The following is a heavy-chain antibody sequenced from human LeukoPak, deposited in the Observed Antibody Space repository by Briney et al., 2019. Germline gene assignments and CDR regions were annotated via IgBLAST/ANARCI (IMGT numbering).Heavy chain of an antibody. CDR3: AREGYGVPAAERLRGGYYYYYMDV. CDR1: GYTFTSYA. V-gene: IGHV7-4-1*02. CDR2: INTNTGNP. D-gene: IGHD2-2*01. J-gene: IGHJ6*03. Sequence: ASVKVSCKASGYTFTSYAMNWVRQAPGQGLEWMGWINTNTGNPTYAQGFTGRFVFSLDTSVSTAYLQISSLKAEDTAVYYCAREGYGVPAAERLRGGYYYYYMDVWGKGTTVTVSS.